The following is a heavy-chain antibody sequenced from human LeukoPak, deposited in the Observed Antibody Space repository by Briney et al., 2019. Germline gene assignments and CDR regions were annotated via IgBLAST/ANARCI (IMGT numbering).Heavy chain of an antibody. D-gene: IGHD2-2*02. CDR3: AREGRDCSSTSCYSGFNHLDV. V-gene: IGHV3-48*03. CDR1: GFTFSSYE. Sequence: PGGSLRLSCAASGFTFSSYEMNWVRQAPGKGLEWVSYIGSSGSTIYYADSVKGRFTISRDNAKNSLYLQMNSLRAEDTAVYYCAREGRDCSSTSCYSGFNHLDVWGQGTTVTVSS. CDR2: IGSSGSTI. J-gene: IGHJ6*02.